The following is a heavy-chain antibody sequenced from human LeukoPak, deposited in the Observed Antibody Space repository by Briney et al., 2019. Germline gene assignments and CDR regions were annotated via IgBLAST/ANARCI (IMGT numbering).Heavy chain of an antibody. V-gene: IGHV3-66*01. D-gene: IGHD4-23*01. CDR1: GXTVSSNY. J-gene: IGHJ4*02. Sequence: PGGSLRLSCAASGXTVSSNYMSWVRQAPGKGLELVSVIYSGGSTYYANSVKGRFTISRDNSKNTLYLQMNNLRAEDTAVYYCARGYGGGVGFDYWGQGTLVTVSS. CDR2: IYSGGST. CDR3: ARGYGGGVGFDY.